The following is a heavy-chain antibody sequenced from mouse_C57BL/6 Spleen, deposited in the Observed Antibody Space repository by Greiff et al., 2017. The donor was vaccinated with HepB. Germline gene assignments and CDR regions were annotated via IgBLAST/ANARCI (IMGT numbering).Heavy chain of an antibody. D-gene: IGHD1-1*01. CDR3: AQTTVVASFDY. CDR1: GYTFTDYN. CDR2: INPNNGGT. J-gene: IGHJ2*01. V-gene: IGHV1-22*01. Sequence: EVQLQESGPELVKPGASVKMSCKASGYTFTDYNMHWVKQSHGKSLEWIGYINPNNGGTSYNQKFKGKATLTVNKSSSTAYMELRSLTSEDSAVYYCAQTTVVASFDYWGQGTTLTVSS.